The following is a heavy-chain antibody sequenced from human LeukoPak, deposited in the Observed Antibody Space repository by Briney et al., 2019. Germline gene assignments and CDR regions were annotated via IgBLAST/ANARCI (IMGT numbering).Heavy chain of an antibody. CDR2: IKEDGSEK. CDR1: GLTFSSYW. V-gene: IGHV3-7*05. Sequence: GGSLRLSCAASGLTFSSYWMTWVRQAPGKGLEWVANIKEDGSEKHYVDSVKGRFTISRDNARKSLYLQMNSLRGEETAVYYCARPGYSSGWLPIWGQGTMVTVSS. J-gene: IGHJ3*02. D-gene: IGHD6-19*01. CDR3: ARPGYSSGWLPI.